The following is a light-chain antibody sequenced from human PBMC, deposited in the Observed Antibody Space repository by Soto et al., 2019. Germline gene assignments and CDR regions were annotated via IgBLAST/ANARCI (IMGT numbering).Light chain of an antibody. Sequence: VLTQRASVSGSPGQSIAISCTGSSSDIAIYNYVSWFQQHPGKAPKLIIYEVSNRPSGISNRFSGSKSGNTASLTISGLQAEDEADYYCISYAGTSTRFVFGTGTKVTVL. J-gene: IGLJ1*01. CDR2: EVS. V-gene: IGLV2-14*01. CDR3: ISYAGTSTRFV. CDR1: SSDIAIYNY.